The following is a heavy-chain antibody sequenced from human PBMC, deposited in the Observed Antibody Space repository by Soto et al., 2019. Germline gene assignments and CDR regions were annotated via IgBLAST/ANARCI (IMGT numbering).Heavy chain of an antibody. Sequence: PSETLSLTCAVYGGSFSGYYWSWIRQPPGKGLEWIGEINHSGGTNYNPSLKSRVTISVDTSKNQFSLKLSSVTAADTAVYYCARGGYDSSGYYYTGSWFDPWGQGTLVTVSS. CDR3: ARGGYDSSGYYYTGSWFDP. CDR2: INHSGGT. J-gene: IGHJ5*02. D-gene: IGHD3-22*01. V-gene: IGHV4-34*01. CDR1: GGSFSGYY.